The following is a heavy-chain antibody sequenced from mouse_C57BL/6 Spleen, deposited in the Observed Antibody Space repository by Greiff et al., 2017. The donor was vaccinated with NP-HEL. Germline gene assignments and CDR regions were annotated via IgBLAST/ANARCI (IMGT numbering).Heavy chain of an antibody. D-gene: IGHD2-5*01. CDR3: ARESNYDAMDY. CDR1: GYTFTDYY. CDR2: INPYNGGT. Sequence: VQLQQSGPVLVKPGASVKMSCKASGYTFTDYYMNWVKQSHGKSLEWIGVINPYNGGTSYNQKFKGKATLTVDKSSSTAYMELNSLTSEDSAVYYCARESNYDAMDYWGQGTSVTVSS. V-gene: IGHV1-19*01. J-gene: IGHJ4*01.